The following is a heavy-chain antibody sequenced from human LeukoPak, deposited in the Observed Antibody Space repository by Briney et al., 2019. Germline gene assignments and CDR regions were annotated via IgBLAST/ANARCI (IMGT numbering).Heavy chain of an antibody. CDR1: GFTFSGSA. J-gene: IGHJ4*02. D-gene: IGHD3-10*01. V-gene: IGHV3-73*01. CDR3: TSPRYTGYYYGSGSYYNGEDY. Sequence: GGSLKLSCAASGFTFSGSAMHWVRQASGKGLEWVGRIRSKANSYATAYAASVKGRFTISRDDSKTTAYLQMNSLKTEDTAVYYCTSPRYTGYYYGSGSYYNGEDYWGQGTLVTVSS. CDR2: IRSKANSYAT.